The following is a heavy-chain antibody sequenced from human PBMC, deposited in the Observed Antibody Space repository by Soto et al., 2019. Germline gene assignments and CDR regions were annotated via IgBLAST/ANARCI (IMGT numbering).Heavy chain of an antibody. V-gene: IGHV3-33*01. CDR1: GFTFSSYG. CDR3: ASLGLVNYYDSSGYRGHCYYGMDV. CDR2: IWYDGSNK. D-gene: IGHD3-22*01. Sequence: GGSLRLSCAASGFTFSSYGMHWVRQAPGKGLEWVAVIWYDGSNKYYADSVKGRFTISRDNSKNTLYLQMNSLRAEDTAVYYCASLGLVNYYDSSGYRGHCYYGMDVWGQGTTVTVSS. J-gene: IGHJ6*02.